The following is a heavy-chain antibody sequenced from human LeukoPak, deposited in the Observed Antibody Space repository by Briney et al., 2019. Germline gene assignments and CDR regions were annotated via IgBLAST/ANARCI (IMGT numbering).Heavy chain of an antibody. J-gene: IGHJ4*02. CDR3: ARDVPAVAGSFDY. D-gene: IGHD6-19*01. V-gene: IGHV3-48*01. CDR2: ISSSSSTI. CDR1: GFTFSSYS. Sequence: PGGSLRLSCAASGFTFSSYSMNWVRQAPGKGLEWVSYISSSSSTIYYADSVKGRFTISRDNAKNSLYLQMNSLRAEDTALYYCARDVPAVAGSFDYWGQGTLVTVSS.